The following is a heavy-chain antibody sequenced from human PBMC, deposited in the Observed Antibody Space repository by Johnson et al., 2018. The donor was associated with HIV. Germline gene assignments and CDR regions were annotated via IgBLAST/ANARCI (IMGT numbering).Heavy chain of an antibody. CDR2: ISYDGSNK. J-gene: IGHJ3*02. V-gene: IGHV3-30*14. CDR1: GFTFNNYA. CDR3: ASWGSMIEAAFDI. D-gene: IGHD3-22*01. Sequence: QVQLVESGGGVVQPGRSLRLSCAASGFTFNNYALHWVRQAPGKGLEWVALISYDGSNKYYADSVKGRFTISRDNSKNTLYLQMNSLRAEDTAVYYCASWGSMIEAAFDIWGQGTMVTVSS.